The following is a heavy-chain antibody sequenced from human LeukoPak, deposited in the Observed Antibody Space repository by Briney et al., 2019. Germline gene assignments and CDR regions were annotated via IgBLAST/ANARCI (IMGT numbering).Heavy chain of an antibody. Sequence: GGSLRLSCAASGFTFSNYAMIWVRQAPGKGLEWVSYISSSGSTIYYADSVKGRFTISRDNAKNSLYLQMNSLRAEDTAVYYCARGESWVEWEEYYFDYWGQGTLVTVSS. CDR1: GFTFSNYA. CDR3: ARGESWVEWEEYYFDY. J-gene: IGHJ4*02. V-gene: IGHV3-11*01. CDR2: ISSSGSTI. D-gene: IGHD1-26*01.